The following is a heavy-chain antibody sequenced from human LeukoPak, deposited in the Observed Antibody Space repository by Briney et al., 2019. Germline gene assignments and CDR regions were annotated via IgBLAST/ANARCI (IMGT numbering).Heavy chain of an antibody. CDR1: GFTFSSYS. D-gene: IGHD1-1*01. CDR3: ARDGSLPDY. CDR2: IDVDGSGT. J-gene: IGHJ4*02. Sequence: PGGSLRLSCAASGFTFSSYSTSWVRQAPRKGLVWVSGIDVDGSGTIYADSVKGRFTISRDNAKNTLYLQMNSLRGEDGAVYYCARDGSLPDYWGQGTLVTVSS. V-gene: IGHV3-74*01.